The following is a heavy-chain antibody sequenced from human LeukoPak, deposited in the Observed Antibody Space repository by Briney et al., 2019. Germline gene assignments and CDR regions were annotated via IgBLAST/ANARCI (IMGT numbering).Heavy chain of an antibody. Sequence: SETLSLTCAVSGGSISSGGYSWRWIRQPPGRGLEWIGYIYHSGSTYYNPSLKSRVTISVDRSKNQFSLKLSSVTAADTAVYYCARGSARYAFDIWGQGTMVTVSS. CDR1: GGSISSGGYS. CDR2: IYHSGST. J-gene: IGHJ3*02. CDR3: ARGSARYAFDI. V-gene: IGHV4-30-2*01. D-gene: IGHD4-17*01.